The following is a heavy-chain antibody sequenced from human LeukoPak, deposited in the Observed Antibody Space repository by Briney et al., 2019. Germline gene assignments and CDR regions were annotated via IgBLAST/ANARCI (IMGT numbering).Heavy chain of an antibody. CDR2: ISYDGSNK. CDR3: ASGYYYDSSGYYYPWPFDY. Sequence: GGSLRLSCAASGFTFSSYSMNWVRQAPGKGLEWVAVISYDGSNKYYADSVKGRFTISRDNSKNTLYLQMNSLRAEDTAVYYCASGYYYDSSGYYYPWPFDYWGQGTLVTVSS. D-gene: IGHD3-22*01. V-gene: IGHV3-30*03. J-gene: IGHJ4*02. CDR1: GFTFSSYS.